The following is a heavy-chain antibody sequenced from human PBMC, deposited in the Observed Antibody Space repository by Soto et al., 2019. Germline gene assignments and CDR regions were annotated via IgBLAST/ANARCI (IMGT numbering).Heavy chain of an antibody. D-gene: IGHD3-10*01. CDR1: GFTFSSYG. CDR2: ISFDGTNK. J-gene: IGHJ5*02. V-gene: IGHV3-30*18. CDR3: AKDVGVGELWVHWFDL. Sequence: QVQLVESGGGVVQPGRSLRLSCAASGFTFSSYGMHWVRQAPGNVLEWVAVISFDGTNKYSADSVRGRFTISRDNSKNTLYLQMNSLRDEDTAVYYCAKDVGVGELWVHWFDLWGQGTLVTVSS.